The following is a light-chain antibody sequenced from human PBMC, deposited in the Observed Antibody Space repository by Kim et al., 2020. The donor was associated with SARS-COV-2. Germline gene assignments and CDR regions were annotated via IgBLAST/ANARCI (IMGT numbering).Light chain of an antibody. CDR2: TAS. V-gene: IGKV1-27*01. CDR3: QKYNSAPWT. J-gene: IGKJ1*01. CDR1: QGISSY. Sequence: ASVEDRVTLTCRASQGISSYLAWYQQKPGKVPKLLIYTASTLQSGVPSRFSGSGSGTDFTLTISRLQPEDVATYYCQKYNSAPWTFGQGTKVDIK.